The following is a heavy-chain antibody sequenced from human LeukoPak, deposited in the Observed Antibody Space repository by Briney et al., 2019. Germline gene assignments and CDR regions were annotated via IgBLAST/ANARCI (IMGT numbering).Heavy chain of an antibody. CDR2: ISSSGSTI. J-gene: IGHJ1*01. CDR1: GFTFSSYE. D-gene: IGHD3-22*01. Sequence: GGSLRLSCAASGFTFSSYEMNWVRQAPGKGLEWVSYISSSGSTIYYADSVKGRFTISRDNAKNSLYLQMNSLRAEDTAVYYCARVDSSGYYYGYFQHWGQGTLVTVSS. CDR3: ARVDSSGYYYGYFQH. V-gene: IGHV3-48*03.